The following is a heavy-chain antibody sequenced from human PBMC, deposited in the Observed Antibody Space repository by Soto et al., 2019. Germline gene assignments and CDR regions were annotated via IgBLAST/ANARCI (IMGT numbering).Heavy chain of an antibody. V-gene: IGHV4-31*03. Sequence: QVQLQESGPGLVKPSQTLSLTCTVSGGSISSGGYYWSWIRQHPGKGLEWIGYIYYSGSTYYNPSLKSRVTISVDTSKNQFSLKLSSVTAADTAVYYCARGGIVGATWEDYYYYGMDVWGQGTTVTVSS. D-gene: IGHD1-26*01. CDR1: GGSISSGGYY. J-gene: IGHJ6*02. CDR3: ARGGIVGATWEDYYYYGMDV. CDR2: IYYSGST.